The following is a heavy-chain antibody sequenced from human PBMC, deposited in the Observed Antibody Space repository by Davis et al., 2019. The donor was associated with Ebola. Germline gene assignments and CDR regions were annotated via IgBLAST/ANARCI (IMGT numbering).Heavy chain of an antibody. CDR2: MNPNSGNT. J-gene: IGHJ6*02. CDR3: ARAEKWPEGYYGMDV. CDR1: GYTFTSYD. D-gene: IGHD5-12*01. Sequence: AASVKVSCKASGYTFTSYDINWVRQATGQGLEWTGWMNPNSGNTGYAQKFQGRVTMTRNTSISTAYMELSSLRSEDTAVYYCARAEKWPEGYYGMDVWGQGTTVAVSS. V-gene: IGHV1-8*01.